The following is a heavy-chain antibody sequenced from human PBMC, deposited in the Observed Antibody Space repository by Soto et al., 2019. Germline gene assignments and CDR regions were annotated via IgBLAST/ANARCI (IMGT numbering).Heavy chain of an antibody. J-gene: IGHJ4*02. CDR3: ARSQALDN. V-gene: IGHV5-51*01. Sequence: PRESLKISCKGSGYIFTTNAIAWVRQRPGKGLEWMGLIYPGDSDLRYSPSFEGQVTISADKSINTAYLQWTSLKASDTAMYFCARSQALDNWGQGTLVTVSS. CDR2: IYPGDSDL. CDR1: GYIFTTNA.